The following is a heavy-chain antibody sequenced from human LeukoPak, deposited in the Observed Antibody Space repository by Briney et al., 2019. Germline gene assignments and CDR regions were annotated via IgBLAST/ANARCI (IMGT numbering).Heavy chain of an antibody. V-gene: IGHV3-48*03. J-gene: IGHJ6*03. CDR2: ISTTGTI. CDR1: GLTFSTYA. CDR3: AKDATNYYYIDV. Sequence: GGSLRLSCEASGLTFSTYAMNWVRQAPGKGLEWVSYISTTGTIYYADSVRGRFTISRDNAKSSLYLQMNSLTVEDTALYYCAKDATNYYYIDVWGEGTTVTVSS.